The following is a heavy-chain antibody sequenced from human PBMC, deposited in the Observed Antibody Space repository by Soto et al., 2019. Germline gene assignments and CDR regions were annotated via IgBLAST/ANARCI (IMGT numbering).Heavy chain of an antibody. J-gene: IGHJ4*02. CDR2: IYYSGST. D-gene: IGHD3-9*01. V-gene: IGHV4-31*03. CDR1: GGSISSGGYY. CDR3: AREPLT. Sequence: QVQLQESGPGLVKPSQTLSLTCTVSGGSISSGGYYWSWIRQHPGKGLEWIGYIYYSGSTYYNPSPXRXXTISVDTSKNQSSRKLSSVTAADTAVYSCAREPLTWGQGTLVTVSS.